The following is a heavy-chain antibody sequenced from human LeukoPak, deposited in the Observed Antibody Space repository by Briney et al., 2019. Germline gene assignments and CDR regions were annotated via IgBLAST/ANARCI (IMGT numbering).Heavy chain of an antibody. CDR3: ATHSVSGVVSNDAFDI. J-gene: IGHJ3*02. V-gene: IGHV4-4*07. CDR1: GVSISSYY. Sequence: PSETLSLTCAVSGVSISSYYWSWIRQPAGKEPEWVGRIYSSGSTNHNPSLRSRVTMSADTSKNRIYLRLTSMTAADTAVYYCATHSVSGVVSNDAFDIWGQGTMVTVSS. D-gene: IGHD3-3*01. CDR2: IYSSGST.